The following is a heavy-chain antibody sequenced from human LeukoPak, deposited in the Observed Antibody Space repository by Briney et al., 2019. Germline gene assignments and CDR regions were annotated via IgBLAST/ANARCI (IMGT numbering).Heavy chain of an antibody. CDR2: IYYSGST. CDR3: ARQLYGSGSSSIDY. D-gene: IGHD3-10*01. V-gene: IGHV4-59*08. Sequence: PSETLSLTCTVSGGSTSSYYWSWIRQPPGKGLEWIGYIYYSGSTNYNPSLKSRVTISVDTSKNQFSLKLSSVTAADTAVYYCARQLYGSGSSSIDYWGQGTLVTVSS. J-gene: IGHJ4*02. CDR1: GGSTSSYY.